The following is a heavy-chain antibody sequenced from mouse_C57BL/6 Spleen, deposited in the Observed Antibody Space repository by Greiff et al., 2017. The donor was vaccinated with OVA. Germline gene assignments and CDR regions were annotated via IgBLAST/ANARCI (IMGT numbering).Heavy chain of an antibody. CDR1: GYSFTDYN. CDR2: INPNYGTT. Sequence: VQLKEPGPELVKPGASVKISCKASGYSFTDYNMNWVKQSNGKSLEWIGVINPNYGTTSYNQKFKGKATLTVDQSSSTAYMQLNSLTSEDSAVYYCARSHGSSLWAMDYWGQGTSVTVSS. J-gene: IGHJ4*01. CDR3: ARSHGSSLWAMDY. V-gene: IGHV1-39*01. D-gene: IGHD1-1*01.